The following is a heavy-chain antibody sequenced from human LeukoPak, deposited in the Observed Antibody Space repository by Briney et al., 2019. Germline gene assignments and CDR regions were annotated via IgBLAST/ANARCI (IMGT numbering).Heavy chain of an antibody. CDR2: INSDGSTT. CDR1: GFTFSSYW. D-gene: IGHD4-17*01. Sequence: GGSLRLSCAASGFTFSSYWMHWVRHGPGKGLVWVSRINSDGSTTIYADSVKGRFTISRDNAKNTLYLQMNSLRAEDTAVYYCARSGLHSTVTEYYYYYGMDVWGQGTTVTVSS. CDR3: ARSGLHSTVTEYYYYYGMDV. V-gene: IGHV3-74*01. J-gene: IGHJ6*02.